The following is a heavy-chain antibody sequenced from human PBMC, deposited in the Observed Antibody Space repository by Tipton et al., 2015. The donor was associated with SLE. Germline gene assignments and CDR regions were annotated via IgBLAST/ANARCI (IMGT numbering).Heavy chain of an antibody. J-gene: IGHJ4*02. CDR1: GGSISSSSYY. D-gene: IGHD3-3*01. CDR3: ARVGDFWSGYPFDY. CDR2: IYYSGST. Sequence: TLSLTCTVSGGSISSSSYYWGWIRQPPGKGLEWIGSIYYSGSTYYNPSLKSRVTISVDTSKNQFSLKLGSVTAADTAVYYCARVGDFWSGYPFDYWGQGTLVTVSS. V-gene: IGHV4-39*07.